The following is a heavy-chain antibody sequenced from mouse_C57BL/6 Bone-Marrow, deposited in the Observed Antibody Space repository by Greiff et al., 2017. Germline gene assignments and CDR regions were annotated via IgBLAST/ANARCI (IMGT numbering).Heavy chain of an antibody. CDR2: IWSDGST. J-gene: IGHJ4*01. V-gene: IGHV2-6-1*01. D-gene: IGHD3-2*02. CDR3: ARHGQLRLRDSMDY. Sequence: VHLVESGPGLVAPSQSLSITCTVSGFSLTSYGVHWVRQPPGKGLEWLVVIWSDGSTTYNSALKSRLSISKDNSKSQVFLKMNSRQTDDTAMYYCARHGQLRLRDSMDYWGQGTSVTVSS. CDR1: GFSLTSYG.